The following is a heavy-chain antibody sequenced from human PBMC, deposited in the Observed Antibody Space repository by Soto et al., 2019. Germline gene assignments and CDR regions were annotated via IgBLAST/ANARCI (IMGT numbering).Heavy chain of an antibody. CDR1: GFNVSSNY. D-gene: IGHD3-22*01. CDR2: IYSGGRT. V-gene: IGHV3-53*05. CDR3: VKGEYYYDSSGYYPFDY. Sequence: GGSMRLSSTAAGFNVSSNYRNWVRQAPGKGLEWVSVIYSGGRTYFADSVKGRFTISRDNSKNTQYLQMSSLRADDTAVYYCVKGEYYYDSSGYYPFDYWGQGTLVTVSS. J-gene: IGHJ4*02.